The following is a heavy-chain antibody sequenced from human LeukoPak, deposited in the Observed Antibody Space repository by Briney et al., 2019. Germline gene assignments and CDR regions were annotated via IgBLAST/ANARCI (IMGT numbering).Heavy chain of an antibody. Sequence: ASVKVSCKASGYTFTSYGISWVRQAPGQGLEWMGWISAYNGNTNYAQKLQGIVTMTTDTSTSTANMEPRSLRSDDTAVYYCARDSGSGWYYYYYGMVVWGQRTTVTVS. CDR2: ISAYNGNT. D-gene: IGHD6-19*01. J-gene: IGHJ6*02. V-gene: IGHV1-18*01. CDR3: ARDSGSGWYYYYYGMVV. CDR1: GYTFTSYG.